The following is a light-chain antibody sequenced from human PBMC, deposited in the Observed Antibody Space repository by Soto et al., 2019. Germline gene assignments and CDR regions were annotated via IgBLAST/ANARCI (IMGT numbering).Light chain of an antibody. CDR3: QQYNGHSTWT. J-gene: IGKJ1*01. CDR2: HAS. Sequence: IQITQSPSTLSASVGDRVTITCRASQTISSWLAWYQQKPGTAPKVLIYHASNLQSGVPSRFSGSGSGTEFTLTISSLQPDDFATYYCQQYNGHSTWTFGQGTKVDI. V-gene: IGKV1-5*01. CDR1: QTISSW.